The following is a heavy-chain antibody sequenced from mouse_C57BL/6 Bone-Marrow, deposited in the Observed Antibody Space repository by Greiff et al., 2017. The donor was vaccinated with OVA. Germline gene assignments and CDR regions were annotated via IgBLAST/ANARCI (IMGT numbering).Heavy chain of an antibody. V-gene: IGHV1-64*01. D-gene: IGHD1-1*01. J-gene: IGHJ3*01. CDR3: AREGTKAWFAY. CDR1: GYTFTSYW. Sequence: QVHVKQPGAELVKPGASVKLSCKASGYTFTSYWMHWVKQRPGQGLEWIGMIHPNSGSTNYNEKFKSKATLTVDKSSSTAYMQLSSLTSEDSAVYYCAREGTKAWFAYWGQGTLVTVSA. CDR2: IHPNSGST.